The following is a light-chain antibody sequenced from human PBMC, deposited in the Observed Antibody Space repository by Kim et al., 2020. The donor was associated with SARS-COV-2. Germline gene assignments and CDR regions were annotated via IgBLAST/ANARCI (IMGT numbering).Light chain of an antibody. V-gene: IGKV3-20*01. CDR3: QQYGSSLIT. Sequence: EIVLTQSPGTLSLSPGERATLSCRASQSVSSSYLAWYQQRPGQAPRLLIYGASRRAIGIPDRFSGSGSGTDFTLTINRLQREDFAVYYCQQYGSSLITFGGGTKLEI. CDR2: GAS. CDR1: QSVSSSY. J-gene: IGKJ4*01.